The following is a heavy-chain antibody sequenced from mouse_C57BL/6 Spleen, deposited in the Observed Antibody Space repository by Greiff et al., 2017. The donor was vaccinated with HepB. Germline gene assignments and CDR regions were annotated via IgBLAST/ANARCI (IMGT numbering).Heavy chain of an antibody. D-gene: IGHD1-1*01. V-gene: IGHV5-17*01. CDR2: ISSGSSTI. Sequence: EVMLVESGGGLVKPGGSLKLSCAASGFTFSDYGMHWVRQAPEKGLEWVAYISSGSSTIYYADTVKGRFTISRDNAKNTLFLQMTSLRSEDTAMYYCAREFHYYGSSYEGYWGQGTTLTVSS. CDR1: GFTFSDYG. J-gene: IGHJ2*01. CDR3: AREFHYYGSSYEGY.